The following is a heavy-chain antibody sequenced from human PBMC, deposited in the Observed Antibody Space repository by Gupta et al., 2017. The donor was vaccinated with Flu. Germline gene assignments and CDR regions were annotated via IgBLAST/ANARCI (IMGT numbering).Heavy chain of an antibody. CDR3: ASYTFANYYYASGNFDY. CDR2: VYYTGSA. D-gene: IGHD3-10*01. Sequence: QLHLQESGPGLVKPSETLSLICSVSGASIGSNNYYWDWIRQPPGKGLEWIGSVYYTGSANYSPSLKSRVTMSVDTSKNHFSLKVNSVTAADTAIYYCASYTFANYYYASGNFDYWGQGARGHRRL. J-gene: IGHJ4*02. CDR1: GASIGSNNYY. V-gene: IGHV4-39*02.